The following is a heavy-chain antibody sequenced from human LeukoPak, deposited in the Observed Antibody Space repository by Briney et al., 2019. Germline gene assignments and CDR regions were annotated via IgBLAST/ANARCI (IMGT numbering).Heavy chain of an antibody. CDR2: IFTSGST. J-gene: IGHJ5*02. V-gene: IGHV4-4*07. CDR3: ARTSIFGVVRFDP. CDR1: GGSISGYY. D-gene: IGHD3-3*02. Sequence: SETLSLTCTVSGGSISGYYWSWIRQPAGKGLEWIGRIFTSGSTNYNPSLKSRLTISVDTSKNHFSLKLSSVTAADTAVYYCARTSIFGVVRFDPWGQGTLVTVSS.